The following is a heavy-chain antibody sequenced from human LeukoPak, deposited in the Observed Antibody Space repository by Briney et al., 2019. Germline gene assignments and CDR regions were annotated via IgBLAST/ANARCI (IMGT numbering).Heavy chain of an antibody. CDR1: GGSISSGGYS. CDR2: FYSGGST. CDR3: ARVGSGLNLYYFDY. J-gene: IGHJ4*02. Sequence: PSETLSLTCAVSGGSISSGGYSWSWIRRPPGKGLEWIGNFYSGGSTYYNPSLKCRVAISEDTSGKQFSLRLGSVTAADTAVYFCARVGSGLNLYYFDYWGQGILVTVSS. D-gene: IGHD3-3*01. V-gene: IGHV4-30-2*01.